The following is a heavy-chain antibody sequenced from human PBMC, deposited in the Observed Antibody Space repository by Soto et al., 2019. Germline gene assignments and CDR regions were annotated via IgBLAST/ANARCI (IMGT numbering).Heavy chain of an antibody. Sequence: GASVKVSCKASGYTFSNFGLSWVRQAPGQGLEWMGWISGYNGNTNSAQKFQGRVTMTTDTSTTTAYMEVRSLTSDDTAVYYCARDKGYGFDWSSSSGMDVWGQGTTVTVSS. V-gene: IGHV1-18*01. J-gene: IGHJ6*02. CDR1: GYTFSNFG. D-gene: IGHD2-21*01. CDR3: ARDKGYGFDWSSSSGMDV. CDR2: ISGYNGNT.